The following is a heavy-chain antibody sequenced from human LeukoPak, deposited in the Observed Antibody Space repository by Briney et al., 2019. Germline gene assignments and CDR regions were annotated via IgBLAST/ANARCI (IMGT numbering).Heavy chain of an antibody. CDR1: GYTLTELS. Sequence: ASVKVSCKVSGYTLTELSMHWVRQAPGKGLEWMGGFDPEDGETIYAQKFQGRVTMTEDISTDTAYMELSSLRSEDTAVYYCATAGYYGSGSLDYWGQGTLVTVSS. CDR3: ATAGYYGSGSLDY. CDR2: FDPEDGET. V-gene: IGHV1-24*01. D-gene: IGHD3-10*01. J-gene: IGHJ4*02.